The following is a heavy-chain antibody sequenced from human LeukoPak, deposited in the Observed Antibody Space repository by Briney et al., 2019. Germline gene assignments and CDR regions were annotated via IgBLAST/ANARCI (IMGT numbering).Heavy chain of an antibody. V-gene: IGHV4-34*01. CDR1: GGSFSGYY. Sequence: PSETLSLTCAVYGGSFSGYYWSWIRQPPGKGLEWIGEINHSGSTNYNPSLKSRVTISVDTSKNQFSLKLSSVTAADTAVYYCARHGGIAVAGTLAFDIWGQGTMVTVSS. J-gene: IGHJ3*02. CDR3: ARHGGIAVAGTLAFDI. D-gene: IGHD6-19*01. CDR2: INHSGST.